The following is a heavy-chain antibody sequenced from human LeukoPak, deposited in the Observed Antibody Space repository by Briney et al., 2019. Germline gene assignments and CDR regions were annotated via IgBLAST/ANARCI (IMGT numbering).Heavy chain of an antibody. J-gene: IGHJ4*02. Sequence: GGSLRLSCSPSGFTCSACAMHWVRQAPGKRLEYVSAISPDGTSTYYADSVRGRFSISRDNSKNTLYLQMSSLRAEDTAVYYCVPKGTEGYWGQGTLVTVSS. CDR3: VPKGTEGY. CDR2: ISPDGTST. CDR1: GFTCSACA. V-gene: IGHV3-64D*06.